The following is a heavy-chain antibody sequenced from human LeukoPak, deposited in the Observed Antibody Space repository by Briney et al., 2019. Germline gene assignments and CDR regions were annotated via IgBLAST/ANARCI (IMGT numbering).Heavy chain of an antibody. CDR2: ITSSGTYT. D-gene: IGHD3-10*01. Sequence: GGSLRLSCADSGFTFSNYNMNWVRQAPGKAMEWVSSITSSGTYTFYADSVKGRFTISRDNAKNSLYLQMDSLGPEDTAVYYCAGVLYGSGSLYFDYWGQGTLVTVSS. CDR1: GFTFSNYN. CDR3: AGVLYGSGSLYFDY. J-gene: IGHJ4*02. V-gene: IGHV3-21*01.